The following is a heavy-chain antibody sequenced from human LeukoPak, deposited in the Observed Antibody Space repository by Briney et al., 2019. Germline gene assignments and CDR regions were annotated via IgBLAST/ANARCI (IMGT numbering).Heavy chain of an antibody. V-gene: IGHV3-20*04. J-gene: IGHJ4*02. CDR2: INWNGGST. D-gene: IGHD3-22*01. CDR1: GFTFDDYG. CDR3: ARRAGDYSHPYDY. Sequence: PGGSLRLSCAASGFTFDDYGMSWVRQAPGKGLEWVSGINWNGGSTGYADSVKGRFTISRDNSKNTLYLQMNTLRAEDTAVYYCARRAGDYSHPYDYWGQGTLVTVSS.